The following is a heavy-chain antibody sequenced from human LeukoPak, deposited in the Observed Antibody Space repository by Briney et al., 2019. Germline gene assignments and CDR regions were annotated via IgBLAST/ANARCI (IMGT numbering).Heavy chain of an antibody. CDR2: INPSGGST. V-gene: IGHV1-46*01. CDR1: GYTFTSYY. CDR3: ARAGYGQDYYYYYMGV. Sequence: ASVKVSCKASGYTFTSYYMHWVRQAPGQGLEWMGIINPSGGSTSYAQKFQGRVTMTRDMSTSTVYMELSSLRSEDTAVYYCARAGYGQDYYYYYMGVWGKGTTVTVSS. D-gene: IGHD5-18*01. J-gene: IGHJ6*03.